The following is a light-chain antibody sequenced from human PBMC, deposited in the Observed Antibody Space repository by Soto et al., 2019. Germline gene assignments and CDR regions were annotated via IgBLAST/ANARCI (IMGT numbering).Light chain of an antibody. J-gene: IGKJ5*01. Sequence: ETVLTQSPGTLSLSPGERATLSCRASQSVSSTYLAWCQQKPGQAPRLLIYGASTRATGIPDRFSGTGSGTDFTLTISRLEPEDFAVYYCQQFGNSPIIFGQGTRLEIK. V-gene: IGKV3-20*01. CDR3: QQFGNSPII. CDR1: QSVSSTY. CDR2: GAS.